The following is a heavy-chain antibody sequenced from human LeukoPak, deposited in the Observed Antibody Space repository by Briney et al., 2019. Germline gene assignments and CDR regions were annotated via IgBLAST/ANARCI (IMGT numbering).Heavy chain of an antibody. CDR3: ARERLGDPQTGYMDV. D-gene: IGHD3-10*01. CDR2: INPSGGST. V-gene: IGHV1-46*01. J-gene: IGHJ6*03. CDR1: GYTFTSYY. Sequence: ASVKVSCKASGYTFTSYYMHWVRQAPGQGLEWMGIINPSGGSTSYAQKFQGRVTMTRDMSTSTVYMELRSLRSDDTAVYYCARERLGDPQTGYMDVWGKGTTVTVSS.